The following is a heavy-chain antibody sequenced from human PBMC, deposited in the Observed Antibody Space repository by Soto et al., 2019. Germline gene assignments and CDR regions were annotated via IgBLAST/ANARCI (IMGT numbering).Heavy chain of an antibody. D-gene: IGHD3-3*01. CDR1: GYTLTELS. V-gene: IGHV1-24*01. Sequence: ASVKVSCKVSGYTLTELSMHWVRPAPGKGLEWMGGFDPEDGETIYAQKFQGRVTMTEDTSTDTAYMELSSLRSEDTAVYYCATVPIFGVVTSNFDYWGQGTLVTVSS. CDR3: ATVPIFGVVTSNFDY. J-gene: IGHJ4*02. CDR2: FDPEDGET.